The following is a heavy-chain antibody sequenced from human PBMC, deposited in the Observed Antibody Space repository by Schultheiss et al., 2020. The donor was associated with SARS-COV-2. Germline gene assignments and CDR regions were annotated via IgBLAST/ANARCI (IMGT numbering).Heavy chain of an antibody. Sequence: GGSLRLSCAASGFTFTSFGMHWVRQAPGKGLEWMATISYEGTITYYADSVKGRFTISRDNAKNSLYLQMNSLRDEDTAVYYCARDLSPLPGIDYWGQGTLVTVSS. CDR3: ARDLSPLPGIDY. J-gene: IGHJ4*02. V-gene: IGHV3-30*03. CDR1: GFTFTSFG. CDR2: ISYEGTIT.